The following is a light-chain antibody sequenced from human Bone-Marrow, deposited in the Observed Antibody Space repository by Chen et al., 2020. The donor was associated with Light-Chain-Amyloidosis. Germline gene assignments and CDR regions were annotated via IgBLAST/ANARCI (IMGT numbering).Light chain of an antibody. CDR3: QTWGAGIRV. Sequence: QLMVTQSPSASASLGGSVKLTCTLDSGHINYAIAWHQQRPEKGPRFLMRVNSDGSHIKADEITDRFTGSSSGAERYLIISRLQSEDESDYYCQTWGAGIRVFGGGTKLTVL. CDR2: VNSDGSH. V-gene: IGLV4-69*01. J-gene: IGLJ2*01. CDR1: SGHINYA.